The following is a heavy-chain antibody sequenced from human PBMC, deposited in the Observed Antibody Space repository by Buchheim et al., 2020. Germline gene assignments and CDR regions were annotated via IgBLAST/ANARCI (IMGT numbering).Heavy chain of an antibody. CDR1: CGSISSSNR. V-gene: IGHV4-4*02. Sequence: QVQLQESGPGLVKPSGTLSLTSADSCGSISSSNRWSGVRHPPGKGLEWTGEIYHSGSTNYNPSLKSQVTISVDKSKNKYSLKLSSLTAADTAVYFCARGSISGSYLRAWGRGTL. D-gene: IGHD1-26*01. CDR3: ARGSISGSYLRA. J-gene: IGHJ5*02. CDR2: IYHSGST.